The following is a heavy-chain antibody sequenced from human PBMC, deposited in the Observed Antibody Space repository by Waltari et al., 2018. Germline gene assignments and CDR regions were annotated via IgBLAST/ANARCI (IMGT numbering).Heavy chain of an antibody. Sequence: EVQLLESGGGLVQPGGSLRLSCAASGFTFSSYAMSWVRQAPGKGLEWVSAISGGGGSTYYADSVKGRFTISRDNSKNTLYLQMNSLRAEDTAVYYCAKAFDYLGAFDIWGQGTMVTVSS. CDR1: GFTFSSYA. CDR2: ISGGGGST. CDR3: AKAFDYLGAFDI. D-gene: IGHD4-17*01. J-gene: IGHJ3*02. V-gene: IGHV3-23*01.